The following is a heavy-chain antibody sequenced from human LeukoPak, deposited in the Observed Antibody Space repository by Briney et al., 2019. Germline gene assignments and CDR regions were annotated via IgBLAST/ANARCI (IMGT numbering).Heavy chain of an antibody. J-gene: IGHJ3*02. CDR2: VNDDASDI. D-gene: IGHD6-19*01. Sequence: GGSLRLSCAASGFNFRNYWMHWVRQAPGKGLMWVSRVNDDASDITYADSVKGRFTISRDNAKSTVFLRMSSLRAEDTAVYYCARVAVGGTRSFDIWGQGTVVTVSS. V-gene: IGHV3-74*01. CDR3: ARVAVGGTRSFDI. CDR1: GFNFRNYW.